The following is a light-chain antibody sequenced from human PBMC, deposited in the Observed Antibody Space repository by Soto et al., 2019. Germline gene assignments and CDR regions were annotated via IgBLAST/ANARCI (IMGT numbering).Light chain of an antibody. CDR2: DAS. CDR1: QSVSSY. V-gene: IGKV3-11*01. Sequence: EIVLTQSPGTLSLSPGERATLSCRASQSVSSYLAWYQQKPGQAPRLLIYDASTRATGISARFSGSGSGTDFTLTISSLEPEDFAVYYCPQRSNWPVTFGQGTKVDI. J-gene: IGKJ1*01. CDR3: PQRSNWPVT.